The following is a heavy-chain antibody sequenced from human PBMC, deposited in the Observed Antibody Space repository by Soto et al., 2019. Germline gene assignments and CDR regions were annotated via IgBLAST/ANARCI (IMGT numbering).Heavy chain of an antibody. J-gene: IGHJ1*01. CDR1: GYKFTTYF. D-gene: IGHD2-15*01. CDR2: IHPSGDT. Sequence: ASVKVSCKASGYKFTTYFIHWVRQAPGQGLEWMGMIHPSGDTGYAQKYRGSVTMTIDTSTTTAYKELRSLTSEDTAVYFSVRGYCTTSPCSGDFQFWGQGTLVTVSS. V-gene: IGHV1-46*01. CDR3: VRGYCTTSPCSGDFQF.